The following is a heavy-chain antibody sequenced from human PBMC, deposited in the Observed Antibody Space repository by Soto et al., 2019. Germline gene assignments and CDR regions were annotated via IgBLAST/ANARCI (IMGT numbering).Heavy chain of an antibody. D-gene: IGHD3-16*01. CDR1: GYTFTTYY. CDR3: ARGNDLPYYHYGLDV. Sequence: QVQLVQSGAEVKKPGASVKLSCKASGYTFTTYYIHWVRQAPGQGLEWMGIINPSSGSAGYAQKFQVSVTMTRDTPTTTFYMELSSLRSEDTAVYYCARGNDLPYYHYGLDVWGQGTTVTVSS. CDR2: INPSSGSA. V-gene: IGHV1-46*03. J-gene: IGHJ6*02.